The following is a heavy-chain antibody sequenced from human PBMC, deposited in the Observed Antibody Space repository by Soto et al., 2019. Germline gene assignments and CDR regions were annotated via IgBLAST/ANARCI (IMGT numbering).Heavy chain of an antibody. CDR1: GGSISSGGYY. V-gene: IGHV4-31*03. CDR3: ARGYGLRYFDWLVRLDY. CDR2: IYYSGST. J-gene: IGHJ4*02. Sequence: SETLSLTCTVSGGSISSGGYYWSWIRQHPGKGLEWIGYIYYSGSTYYNPSLKSRVTISVDTSKNQFSLKLSSVTAADTAVYYCARGYGLRYFDWLVRLDYWGQGTLVTVSS. D-gene: IGHD3-9*01.